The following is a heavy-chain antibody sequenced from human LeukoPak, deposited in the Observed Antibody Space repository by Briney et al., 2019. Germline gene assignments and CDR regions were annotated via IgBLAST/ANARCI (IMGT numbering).Heavy chain of an antibody. Sequence: PGGSLRLSCAASGFTFSIYAMTWVRQAPGKGLEWVSAITGSGDSTYYADSVKGRFTISRDNSMNTVYLQMNSLGAEDTAVYYCAKVARTYGADYWGQGTLVTVSS. CDR2: ITGSGDST. D-gene: IGHD4-17*01. CDR1: GFTFSIYA. CDR3: AKVARTYGADY. V-gene: IGHV3-23*01. J-gene: IGHJ4*02.